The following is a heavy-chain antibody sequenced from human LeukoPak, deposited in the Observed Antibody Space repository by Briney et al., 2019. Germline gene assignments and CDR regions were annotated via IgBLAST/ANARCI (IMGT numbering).Heavy chain of an antibody. CDR3: ARDSGFSQTQRGEY. D-gene: IGHD5-24*01. J-gene: IGHJ4*02. CDR2: ISYDGSNK. V-gene: IGHV3-30*04. CDR1: GFTFSSYA. Sequence: GGSLRLSCAASGFTFSSYAMHWVRQAPGKGLEWVAVISYDGSNKYYADSVKGRFTISRDNSKSTLYLQMNSLRAEDTAVYYCARDSGFSQTQRGEYWGQGTLATVS.